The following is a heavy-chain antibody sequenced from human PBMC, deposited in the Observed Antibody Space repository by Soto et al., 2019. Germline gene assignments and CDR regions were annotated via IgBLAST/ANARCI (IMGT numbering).Heavy chain of an antibody. CDR3: AHRVLPTVFGLVTTTAIYFDF. J-gene: IGHJ4*02. D-gene: IGHD3-3*01. Sequence: QITLNESGPTVVRPTETLTLTCRFSGFSLTTSGVGVGWIRQSPGKAPEWLALIYWVDDKRYSASLKSRLTITKDTSKNQVVLTVSDLDPTDTATYYCAHRVLPTVFGLVTTTAIYFDFWGQGTPVAVSS. CDR1: GFSLTTSGVG. CDR2: IYWVDDK. V-gene: IGHV2-5*02.